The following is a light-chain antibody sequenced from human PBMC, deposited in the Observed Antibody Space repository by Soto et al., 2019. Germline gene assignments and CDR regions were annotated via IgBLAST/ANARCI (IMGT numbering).Light chain of an antibody. Sequence: DIVMTQSPDSLAVSLGARATINCKSSQSVLYSSNNKNYLAWYQQKPGQPPKLLIYWASTRESGVPDRFSGSGSGTDFTLTISSLQAEDVAVYYCQQYDRTPYTFGQGTKLEIK. CDR3: QQYDRTPYT. J-gene: IGKJ2*01. CDR2: WAS. V-gene: IGKV4-1*01. CDR1: QSVLYSSNNKNY.